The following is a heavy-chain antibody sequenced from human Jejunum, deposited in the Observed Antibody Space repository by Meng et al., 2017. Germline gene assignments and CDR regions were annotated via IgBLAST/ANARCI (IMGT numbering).Heavy chain of an antibody. J-gene: IGHJ4*02. Sequence: QVQMEQSGAEVRKPGASVKVSCRASGYTLNGFYMHWVRQDPGQGLEWMGRINTNTGGTNYAQNFKGRVTLTRDTSTVYMEVNRLRSDDTAVYYCAGRSYNYDDYFDFWGRGTLVTVSS. CDR2: INTNTGGT. CDR1: GYTLNGFY. D-gene: IGHD5-24*01. V-gene: IGHV1-2*06. CDR3: AGRSYNYDDYFDF.